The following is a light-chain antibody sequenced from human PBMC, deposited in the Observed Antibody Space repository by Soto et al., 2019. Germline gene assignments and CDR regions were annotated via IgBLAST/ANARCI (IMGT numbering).Light chain of an antibody. Sequence: EIELTQSQATLSLSPLYRATLXCRASQSINSFLAWYQQRRGQAPRLLIHGASNRATGIPDRFSGSGSGPDFTLTISRLEPEDFAVYYCQQYGGSPRTFGQGTKVDIK. CDR3: QQYGGSPRT. CDR1: QSINSF. J-gene: IGKJ1*01. V-gene: IGKV3-20*01. CDR2: GAS.